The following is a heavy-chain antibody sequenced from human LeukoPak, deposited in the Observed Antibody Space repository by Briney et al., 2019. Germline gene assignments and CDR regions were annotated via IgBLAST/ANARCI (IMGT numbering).Heavy chain of an antibody. CDR3: ASRDVPPRLYYYYYGMDV. CDR2: IIPIFGTA. Sequence: SVKVSCKASGGTFSSYAISWVRQAPGQGLEWMGGIIPIFGTANYAQKFQGRVTITADESTSTAYMELSSLRSEDTAVYYCASRDVPPRLYYYYYGMDVWGQGTTVTVSS. V-gene: IGHV1-69*01. J-gene: IGHJ6*02. CDR1: GGTFSSYA. D-gene: IGHD3-10*02.